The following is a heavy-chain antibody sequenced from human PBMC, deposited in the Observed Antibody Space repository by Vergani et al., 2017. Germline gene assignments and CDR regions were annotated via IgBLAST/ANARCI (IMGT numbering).Heavy chain of an antibody. J-gene: IGHJ4*02. V-gene: IGHV3-30*02. CDR1: GFTFSSYC. CDR3: AKDFGQLGIDY. CDR2: IRYDGSNK. D-gene: IGHD6-13*01. Sequence: QVQLVESGGGVVQPGGSLRLSCAASGFTFSSYCMHWVRQAPGKGLEWVAFIRYDGSNKYYADSVKGRFTITRDNSKNTLYLQMNSLRAEDTAVYYCAKDFGQLGIDYWGQGTLVTVSS.